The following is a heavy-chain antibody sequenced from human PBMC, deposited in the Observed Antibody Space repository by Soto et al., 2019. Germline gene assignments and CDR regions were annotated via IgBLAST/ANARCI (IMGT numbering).Heavy chain of an antibody. CDR1: GYTFISYA. D-gene: IGHD2-15*01. J-gene: IGHJ4*02. CDR2: INAGNGNT. Sequence: ASVKVSCKASGYTFISYAIHWVRQAPGQRLEWMGWINAGNGNTKYSQKFQGRVTITRDTSASTAYMELTSLRSEDTAVYYCAKELQGLYYFDYWGQGTLVTVSS. V-gene: IGHV1-3*01. CDR3: AKELQGLYYFDY.